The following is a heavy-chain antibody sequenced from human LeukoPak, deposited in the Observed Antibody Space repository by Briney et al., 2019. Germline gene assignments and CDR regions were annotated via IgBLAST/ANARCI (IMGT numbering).Heavy chain of an antibody. CDR2: INSDGYSI. V-gene: IGHV3-74*03. D-gene: IGHD6-19*01. CDR1: GFTFSGYW. Sequence: PGGSLSLSGAASGFTFSGYWMHWVGQAPGKGLVWVSRINSDGYSITYADSVRGRFTISRDNAKNTLYLQMNSLIAEDTAVYFCTRAGYNSGFDSWGQGTLVTVSS. CDR3: TRAGYNSGFDS. J-gene: IGHJ5*01.